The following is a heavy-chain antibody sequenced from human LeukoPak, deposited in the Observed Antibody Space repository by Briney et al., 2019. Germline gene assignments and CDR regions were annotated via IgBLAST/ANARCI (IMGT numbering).Heavy chain of an antibody. CDR2: IKHDGSEK. CDR1: GFIFTNYF. V-gene: IGHV3-7*01. J-gene: IGHJ4*02. D-gene: IGHD3-10*01. CDR3: ARDYLWFGELLSTLGFDY. Sequence: GGSLRLSCAASGFIFTNYFMSWVRQAPGKGLEWVASIKHDGSEKYYVDSVRGRFTISRDNTMNSLYLQMSSLRAEDTAVYYCARDYLWFGELLSTLGFDYWGQGTLVTVSS.